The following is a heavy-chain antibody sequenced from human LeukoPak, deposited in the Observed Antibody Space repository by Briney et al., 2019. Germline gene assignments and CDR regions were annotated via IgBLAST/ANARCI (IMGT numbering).Heavy chain of an antibody. D-gene: IGHD6-13*01. CDR1: GFTFSRFW. J-gene: IGHJ4*02. Sequence: GGSLRLSCAASGFTFSRFWMSWVRQAPGKGLEWVANVKQDGSEKYYVDSVKGRFTISRDNAKNSLYLQMNSLRAEDTAVYYCARYGSIAAAGTFDYWGQGTLVTVSS. CDR3: ARYGSIAAAGTFDY. V-gene: IGHV3-7*04. CDR2: VKQDGSEK.